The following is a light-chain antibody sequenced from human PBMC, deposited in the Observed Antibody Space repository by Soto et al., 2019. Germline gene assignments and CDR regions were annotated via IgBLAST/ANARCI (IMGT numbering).Light chain of an antibody. Sequence: DMVWTQSPGTLSLSPGERATLSCRASQSVSSSYLARYQQQPGQAPRLLIYGASSRATGSPDRFSGSGSGTAFTLTISRLEPEDFAVYYCEQYGRAPPWTFGHGTKVEI. CDR2: GAS. V-gene: IGKV3-20*01. J-gene: IGKJ1*01. CDR1: QSVSSSY. CDR3: EQYGRAPPWT.